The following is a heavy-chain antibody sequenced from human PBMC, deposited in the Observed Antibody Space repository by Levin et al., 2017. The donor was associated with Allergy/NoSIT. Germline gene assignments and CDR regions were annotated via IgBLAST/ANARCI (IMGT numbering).Heavy chain of an antibody. V-gene: IGHV3-74*01. CDR1: GFTFSNSW. J-gene: IGHJ4*02. D-gene: IGHD2-2*01. CDR2: INSDGSNT. Sequence: LSLICAASGFTFSNSWMHWVRQAPGKGLVWVSHINSDGSNTNYADSVKGRFTISRDNAKNTLYLQMNSLRDEDTAVYYCARGGCSSTSCLDNWGQGTLVTVSP. CDR3: ARGGCSSTSCLDN.